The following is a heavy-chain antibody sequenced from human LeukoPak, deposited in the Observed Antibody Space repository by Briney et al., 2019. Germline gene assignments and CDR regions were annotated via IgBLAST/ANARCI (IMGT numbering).Heavy chain of an antibody. J-gene: IGHJ4*02. D-gene: IGHD6-13*01. Sequence: SETLSLTCGVSGGSISSSNWWSWVRRPPGKGLEWIGEIYHGGYTNYNPSLKSRVTISVDKSKNQFSLKLTSVTAADTAVYYCARVTTIAAAANSFDYWGQGALVTVSS. V-gene: IGHV4-4*02. CDR2: IYHGGYT. CDR1: GGSISSSNW. CDR3: ARVTTIAAAANSFDY.